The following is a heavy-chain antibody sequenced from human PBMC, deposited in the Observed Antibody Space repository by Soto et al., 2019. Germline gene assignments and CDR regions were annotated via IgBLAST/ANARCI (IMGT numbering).Heavy chain of an antibody. V-gene: IGHV3-21*01. CDR1: GFTFSSYS. CDR2: ISSSSSYI. J-gene: IGHJ4*02. CDR3: ARLSIAAAGLYFDY. Sequence: GGSLRLSCAASGFTFSSYSMNWVRQAPGKGLEWVSSISSSSSYIYYADSVKGRFTISRDNAKNSLYLQMNSLRAEDTAVYYCARLSIAAAGLYFDYWGQGTLVTVSS. D-gene: IGHD6-13*01.